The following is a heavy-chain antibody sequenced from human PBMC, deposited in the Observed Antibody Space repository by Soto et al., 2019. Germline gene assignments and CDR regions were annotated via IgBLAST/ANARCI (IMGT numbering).Heavy chain of an antibody. CDR1: GGSIYRSGYY. CDR2: IDYTGVT. Sequence: SETLSLTCTVSGGSIYRSGYYWGWIRQPPGRGLEWIGNIDYTGVTYSNPSLKSRVTISRDTSKNQFSLKLTSVTAADTALYYCGKVLVGATGHTDSDSWGPGTLVTVSS. D-gene: IGHD2-15*01. V-gene: IGHV4-39*01. J-gene: IGHJ4*02. CDR3: GKVLVGATGHTDSDS.